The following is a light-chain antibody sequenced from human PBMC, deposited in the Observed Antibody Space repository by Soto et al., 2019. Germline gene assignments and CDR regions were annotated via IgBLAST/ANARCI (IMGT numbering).Light chain of an antibody. CDR3: QQRSTWTPAVT. CDR1: QSVSSY. CDR2: DAS. V-gene: IGKV3-11*01. Sequence: EIVLTQSPATLSLSPGERATLSCRASQSVSSYLAWYQQKPGQAPRLLIYDASNRATGIPARFSGSGSGTDFTLTISSLEPEDFAVYYCQQRSTWTPAVTLGGGSKVEIK. J-gene: IGKJ4*01.